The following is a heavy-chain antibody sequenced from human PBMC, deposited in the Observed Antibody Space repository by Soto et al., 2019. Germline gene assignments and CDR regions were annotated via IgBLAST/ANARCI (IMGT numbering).Heavy chain of an antibody. V-gene: IGHV1-2*04. CDR2: INPNCGGT. Sequence: GASVKVSWKASGYTFTGYYMQWVRHAPGQGLEWMGWINPNCGGTNYAQKFQGWVTMTRDTSISTAYMELSRLRSDDTAVYYCARGTAADYYDSSGYYPPLPHYYYGMDVWGQGTTVTVSS. D-gene: IGHD3-22*01. CDR3: ARGTAADYYDSSGYYPPLPHYYYGMDV. CDR1: GYTFTGYY. J-gene: IGHJ6*02.